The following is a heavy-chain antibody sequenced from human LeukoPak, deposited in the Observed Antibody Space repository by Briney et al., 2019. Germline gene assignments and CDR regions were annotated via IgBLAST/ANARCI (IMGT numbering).Heavy chain of an antibody. D-gene: IGHD2-15*01. CDR1: GGSISSYY. Sequence: SETLSLTCTVSGGSISSYYWSWIRQPPGEGLEWNGYIYYSGSTNYNPSLKSRVTISVDTSKNRFSLKLSSVTAADTAVYYCARLAGYCSGGSCYSFSPWGQGTLVTVSS. CDR3: ARLAGYCSGGSCYSFSP. V-gene: IGHV4-59*01. CDR2: IYYSGST. J-gene: IGHJ5*02.